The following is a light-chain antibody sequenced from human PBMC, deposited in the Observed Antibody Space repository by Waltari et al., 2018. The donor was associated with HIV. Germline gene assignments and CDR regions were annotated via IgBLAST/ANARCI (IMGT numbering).Light chain of an antibody. V-gene: IGLV1-47*01. CDR3: ASWDDSLGGRWV. CDR2: RNF. Sequence: QSVLTQSPSTSGTPGQTVTISCSGTRSDIGTNYVYWYQPVPGEAPQLLIYRNFQRPSGVPARFSGSKSGTSASLAISGLRSEDEAEYHCASWDDSLGGRWVFGGGTKLTVL. CDR1: RSDIGTNY. J-gene: IGLJ3*02.